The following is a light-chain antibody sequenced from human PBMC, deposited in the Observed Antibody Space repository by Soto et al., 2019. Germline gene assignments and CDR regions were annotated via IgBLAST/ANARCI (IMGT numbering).Light chain of an antibody. V-gene: IGKV3-20*01. Sequence: SVFLHSPGPLSLSPGESATLSCRASQSVSSSYLAWYQQKPGQPPRRLIYGASSRATGIPDGCGGSGAGADVSLTIIRRLDPDDFALYLWQQYGRQPCAFGQGTKVDIK. J-gene: IGKJ2*02. CDR2: GAS. CDR1: QSVSSSY. CDR3: QQYGRQPCA.